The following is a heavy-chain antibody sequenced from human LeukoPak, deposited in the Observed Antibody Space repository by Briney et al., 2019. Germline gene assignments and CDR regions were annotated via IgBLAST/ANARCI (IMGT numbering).Heavy chain of an antibody. J-gene: IGHJ5*02. Sequence: ASVKVSCKVSGYTLTELSMHWVRQAPGQGPEWMGVISPSGGSTIYAQKFKGRVTLTRDMSTSTDYLELSSLRSEDTAVYYCARDNSVRDEAWWFNPWGQGTLVTVSS. CDR2: ISPSGGST. V-gene: IGHV1-46*01. CDR3: ARDNSVRDEAWWFNP. D-gene: IGHD5-24*01. CDR1: GYTLTELS.